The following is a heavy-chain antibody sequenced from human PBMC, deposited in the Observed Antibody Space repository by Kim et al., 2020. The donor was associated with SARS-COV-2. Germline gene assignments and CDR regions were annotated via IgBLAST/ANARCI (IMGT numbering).Heavy chain of an antibody. V-gene: IGHV3-66*02. J-gene: IGHJ6*02. CDR3: ARDMYYDYVWGSYRPASFFHLYYGRDV. Sequence: GGSLRLSCAASGFTVSSNYMSWVRQAPGKGLEWVSVIYSGGSTYYADSVKGRFTISRDNSKNTLYLQMNSLRAEDTAVYYCARDMYYDYVWGSYRPASFFHLYYGRDVWGQGTTVTVSS. CDR1: GFTVSSNY. CDR2: IYSGGST. D-gene: IGHD3-16*02.